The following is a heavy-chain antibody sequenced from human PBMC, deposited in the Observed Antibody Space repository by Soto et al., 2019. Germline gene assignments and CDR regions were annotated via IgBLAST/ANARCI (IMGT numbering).Heavy chain of an antibody. Sequence: FLRLSCAASGFTFSSYGMHWVRQAPGKGLEWVAVIWYDGSNKYYADSVKGRFTISRDNSKNTLYLQMNSLRAEDTAVYYCARSPFHYDFWSGYGDYFDYWGQGTLVTVSS. CDR1: GFTFSSYG. D-gene: IGHD3-3*01. V-gene: IGHV3-33*01. CDR2: IWYDGSNK. CDR3: ARSPFHYDFWSGYGDYFDY. J-gene: IGHJ4*02.